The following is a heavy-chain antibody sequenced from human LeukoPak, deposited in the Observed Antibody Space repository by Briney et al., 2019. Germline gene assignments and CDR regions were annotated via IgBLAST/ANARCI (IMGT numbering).Heavy chain of an antibody. CDR3: ARDLPYYGGNPTTLFDY. CDR1: GGSISSYY. CDR2: IYTSGST. V-gene: IGHV4-4*07. J-gene: IGHJ4*02. D-gene: IGHD4-23*01. Sequence: SETLSLTCTVSGGSISSYYWSWIRQPAGKGLEWIGRIYTSGSTNYNPSLKSRVTMSVDTSKNQFSLKLSSVTAADTAVYYCARDLPYYGGNPTTLFDYWGQGTLVTVSS.